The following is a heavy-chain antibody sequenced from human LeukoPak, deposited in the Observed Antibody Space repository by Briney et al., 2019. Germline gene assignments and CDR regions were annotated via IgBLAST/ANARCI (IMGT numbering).Heavy chain of an antibody. Sequence: PGGSLRLSCAASGFTFSSYGMNWVRQAPGKGLEWVSTISGSGGRTFYGDSVKGRFSISRDISKNTLYLQMNSLRAEDTAVYYCAKPPVTMIVVVITSLFDYWGQGTLVTVSS. V-gene: IGHV3-23*01. CDR2: ISGSGGRT. CDR1: GFTFSSYG. CDR3: AKPPVTMIVVVITSLFDY. J-gene: IGHJ4*02. D-gene: IGHD3-22*01.